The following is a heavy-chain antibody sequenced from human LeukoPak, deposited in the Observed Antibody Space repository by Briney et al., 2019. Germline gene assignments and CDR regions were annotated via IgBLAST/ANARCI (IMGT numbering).Heavy chain of an antibody. CDR3: ARDLYGSGTFDI. CDR2: INPNSGGT. Sequence: GASVKVSCKTSGYTFTGYYMHWVRQAPGQGLEWMGWINPNSGGTNYAQKFQGRVTMTRDTSISTAYMELSRLRSDDTAVYYCARDLYGSGTFDIWGQGTMVTVSS. V-gene: IGHV1-2*02. CDR1: GYTFTGYY. J-gene: IGHJ3*02. D-gene: IGHD3-10*01.